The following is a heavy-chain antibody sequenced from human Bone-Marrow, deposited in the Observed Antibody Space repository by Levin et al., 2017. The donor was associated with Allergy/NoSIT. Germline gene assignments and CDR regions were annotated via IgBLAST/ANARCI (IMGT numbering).Heavy chain of an antibody. D-gene: IGHD3-3*01. CDR2: IIPIFGTA. CDR1: GGTFSSYA. Sequence: KISCKASGGTFSSYAISWVRQAPGQGLEWMGGIIPIFGTANYAQKFQGRVTITADESTSTAYMELSSLRSEDTAVYYCARIKRPYDFWSGLYYFDYWGQGTLVTVSS. V-gene: IGHV1-69*01. CDR3: ARIKRPYDFWSGLYYFDY. J-gene: IGHJ4*02.